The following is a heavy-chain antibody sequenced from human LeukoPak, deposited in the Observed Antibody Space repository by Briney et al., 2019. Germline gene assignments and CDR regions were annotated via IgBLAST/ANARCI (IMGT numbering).Heavy chain of an antibody. Sequence: GGYLRLSCVVSGFTFSSYAMSWVRQAPGNGLEWVFGTYGSGGSTYYADSVKGRFTISRDNSKNTLYLQMNSLRAEDTGVDCCAKGDSTAMVTRLVYWGQGTLVTVSS. CDR1: GFTFSSYA. CDR3: AKGDSTAMVTRLVY. J-gene: IGHJ4*02. D-gene: IGHD5-18*01. CDR2: TYGSGGST. V-gene: IGHV3-23*01.